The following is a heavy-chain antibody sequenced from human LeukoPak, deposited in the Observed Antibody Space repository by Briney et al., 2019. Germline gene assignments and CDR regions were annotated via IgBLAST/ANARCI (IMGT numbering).Heavy chain of an antibody. Sequence: ASVKVSCKASGSTFSSYAISWVRQAPGQGLEWMGGIIPIFGTANYAQKFQGRVTITADESTSTAYMELSSLRSEDTAVYYCARDDYGDYRDINWFDPWGQGTLVTVSS. V-gene: IGHV1-69*13. D-gene: IGHD4-17*01. J-gene: IGHJ5*02. CDR3: ARDDYGDYRDINWFDP. CDR1: GSTFSSYA. CDR2: IIPIFGTA.